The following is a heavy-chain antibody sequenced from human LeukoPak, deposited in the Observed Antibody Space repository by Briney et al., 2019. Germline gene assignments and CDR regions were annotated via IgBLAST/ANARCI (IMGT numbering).Heavy chain of an antibody. Sequence: GGSLRLSCAASGFTFDDYAMHWVRQAPGKGLEWVSCISWNSGSIGYADSVKGRFTISRDKAKHSLYLQMNSLRAEDTALYYCAVTTSWYYFDYWGQGTLVTVSS. CDR3: AVTTSWYYFDY. CDR2: ISWNSGSI. V-gene: IGHV3-9*01. D-gene: IGHD4-17*01. CDR1: GFTFDDYA. J-gene: IGHJ4*02.